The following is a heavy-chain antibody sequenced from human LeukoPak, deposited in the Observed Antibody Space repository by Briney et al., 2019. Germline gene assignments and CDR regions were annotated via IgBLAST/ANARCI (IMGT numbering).Heavy chain of an antibody. J-gene: IGHJ5*02. V-gene: IGHV4-34*01. CDR2: INRSGST. CDR3: ARVGRRGYRVNNWFDP. D-gene: IGHD5-18*01. CDR1: GGSFSGYY. Sequence: SETLSLTCAVYGGSFSGYYWSWIRQPPGKGLEWIGEINRSGSTNYNPSLKSRVTISVDTSKNQFSLKLSSVTAADTAVYYCARVGRRGYRVNNWFDPWGQGTLVTVSS.